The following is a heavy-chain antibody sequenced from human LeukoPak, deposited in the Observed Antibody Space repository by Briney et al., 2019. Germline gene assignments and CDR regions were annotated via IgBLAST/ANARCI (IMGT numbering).Heavy chain of an antibody. Sequence: ASVKVSCKASGGTFSSYAISWVRQAPGQGLEWMGGIIPIFGTANYAQKFQGRVTITADESTSTAYMELSSLRSEDTAVYYCASGYYYDSSALGSFDYWGQGTLVTVSS. CDR1: GGTFSSYA. CDR3: ASGYYYDSSALGSFDY. J-gene: IGHJ4*02. D-gene: IGHD3-22*01. V-gene: IGHV1-69*13. CDR2: IIPIFGTA.